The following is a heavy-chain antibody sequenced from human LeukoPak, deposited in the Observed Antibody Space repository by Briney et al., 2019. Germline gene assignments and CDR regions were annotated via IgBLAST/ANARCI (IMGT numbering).Heavy chain of an antibody. Sequence: SETLSLTCTVSGGSISSYYWSWIRQPPGKGLEWIGYIYYSGITNYKPSLKSRVTISVDTSKNQFSLKLSSVTAADTAVYYCARDRKDIVVVPAAIWFDPWGQGTLVAVSS. D-gene: IGHD2-2*02. CDR2: IYYSGIT. CDR3: ARDRKDIVVVPAAIWFDP. V-gene: IGHV4-59*12. J-gene: IGHJ5*02. CDR1: GGSISSYY.